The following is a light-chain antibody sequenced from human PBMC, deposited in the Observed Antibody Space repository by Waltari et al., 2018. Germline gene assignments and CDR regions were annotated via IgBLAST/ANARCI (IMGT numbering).Light chain of an antibody. CDR3: HQYDKWPQT. J-gene: IGKJ1*01. CDR2: EAS. V-gene: IGKV3-15*01. Sequence: EVLMTQSPAPLYVSPGESVTLSCRASESIGSNLGWYQQRPGQAPRLLIFEASTRATGIPARFSASGSGTEFALAISDLQSEDFAVYYCHQYDKWPQTFGPGTKV. CDR1: ESIGSN.